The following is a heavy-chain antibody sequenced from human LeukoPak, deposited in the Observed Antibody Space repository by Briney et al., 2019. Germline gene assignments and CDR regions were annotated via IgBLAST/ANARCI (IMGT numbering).Heavy chain of an antibody. CDR3: ARDHCRGGSCSLWFDP. D-gene: IGHD2-15*01. V-gene: IGHV3-21*01. CDR2: ISSSSSYI. Sequence: GGSLRLSCTDSTFSFRIYTINWVRQAPGRGLEWVSSISSSSSYIYYADSVKGRFTISRDNTSNSVYLQLNSLRAEDTAVYYCARDHCRGGSCSLWFDPWGQGTLVTVSS. CDR1: TFSFRIYT. J-gene: IGHJ5*02.